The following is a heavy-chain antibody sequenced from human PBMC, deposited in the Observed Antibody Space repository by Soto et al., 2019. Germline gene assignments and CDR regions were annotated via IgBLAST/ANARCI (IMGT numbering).Heavy chain of an antibody. Sequence: GGSLRLSCEVSGLTFSNFAMSWVRQAPGKGLEWASAIGGSSGTTFYADSVKGRFTISKDYAKNMLYLQMNSLRAEDTAVYYCAKFKGFNWNYVFDYWGQGVPVTVSA. J-gene: IGHJ4*02. CDR1: GLTFSNFA. CDR3: AKFKGFNWNYVFDY. CDR2: IGGSSGTT. V-gene: IGHV3-23*01. D-gene: IGHD1-7*01.